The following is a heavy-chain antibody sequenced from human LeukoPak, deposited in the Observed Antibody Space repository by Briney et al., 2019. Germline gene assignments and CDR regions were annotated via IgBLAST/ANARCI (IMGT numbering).Heavy chain of an antibody. CDR1: GGSISSGGYS. D-gene: IGHD3-10*01. Sequence: SETLSLTCALSGGSISSGGYSWSWIRQPPGKGLEWIGYIYHSGSTYYNPSLKSRVTISVDRSKNQFSLKLSSVTAADTAVYYCARVVGVRGYDYGMDVWGQGTTVTVSS. J-gene: IGHJ6*02. CDR2: IYHSGST. CDR3: ARVVGVRGYDYGMDV. V-gene: IGHV4-30-2*01.